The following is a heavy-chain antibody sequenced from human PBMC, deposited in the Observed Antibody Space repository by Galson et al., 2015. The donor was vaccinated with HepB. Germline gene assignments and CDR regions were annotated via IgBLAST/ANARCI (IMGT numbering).Heavy chain of an antibody. CDR2: IYPGDSDT. CDR1: GYTFTKYW. Sequence: QSGAEVKESGKSLKISCKGFGYTFTKYWIGWVRQMPGSGLEWMGIIYPGDSDTRYSPSFQGQVTISADKVTNTTCLQWSSLKASDTAIYYCARTLGAKGGWGYWGQGTLVTVSS. V-gene: IGHV5-51*03. D-gene: IGHD5-12*01. J-gene: IGHJ4*02. CDR3: ARTLGAKGGWGY.